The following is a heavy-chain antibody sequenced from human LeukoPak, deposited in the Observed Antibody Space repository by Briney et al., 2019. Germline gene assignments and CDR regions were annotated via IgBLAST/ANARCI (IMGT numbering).Heavy chain of an antibody. J-gene: IGHJ4*02. CDR2: IIPILGIA. CDR3: ARGPAYSTSMYIDY. D-gene: IGHD6-6*01. Sequence: SVTVSCTASGDAFTIYAICWGRQAPAPGLEWVGRIIPILGIANYAQKFHGRVTITADKSTSTAYMELSSLRSEDTAVYYCARGPAYSTSMYIDYWGEGTLVTVS. V-gene: IGHV1-69*04. CDR1: GDAFTIYA.